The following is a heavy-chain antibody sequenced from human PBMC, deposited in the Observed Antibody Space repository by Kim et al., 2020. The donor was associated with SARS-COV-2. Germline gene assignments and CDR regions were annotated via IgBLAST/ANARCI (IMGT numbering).Heavy chain of an antibody. Sequence: YAQQLPGTVTMTKDTSTSTAYMELRSLRSDDTAVYYCARDRGAYYYGMDVWGQGTTVTVSS. CDR3: ARDRGAYYYGMDV. J-gene: IGHJ6*02. V-gene: IGHV1-18*01.